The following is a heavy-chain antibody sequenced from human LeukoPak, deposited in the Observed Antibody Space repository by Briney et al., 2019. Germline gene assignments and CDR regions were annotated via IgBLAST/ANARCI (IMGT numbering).Heavy chain of an antibody. V-gene: IGHV3-23*01. J-gene: IGHJ4*02. CDR2: ISGSGGST. D-gene: IGHD4-17*01. CDR3: ASDPPTTVTTFGDY. Sequence: GGSLRLSCAASGFTFSSYAMSWVRQAPGKGLEWVSAISGSGGSTYYADSVKGRFSISRDNSKNTLYLQMNSLRAEDTAVYYCASDPPTTVTTFGDYWGQGTLVTVSS. CDR1: GFTFSSYA.